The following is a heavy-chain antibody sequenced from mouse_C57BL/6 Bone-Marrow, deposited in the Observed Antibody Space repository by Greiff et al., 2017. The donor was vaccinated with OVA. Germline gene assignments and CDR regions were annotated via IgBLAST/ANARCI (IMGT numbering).Heavy chain of an antibody. CDR1: GFNIKDDY. D-gene: IGHD1-1*01. Sequence: EVMLVESGAELVRPGASVKLSCTASGFNIKDDYMHWVKQRPEQGLEWIGWIDPENGDTEYASKFQGKATITADTSSNTAYLQLSSLTSEDTAVYYCTPSYYWYFDVWGTGTTVTVSS. CDR2: IDPENGDT. CDR3: TPSYYWYFDV. V-gene: IGHV14-4*01. J-gene: IGHJ1*03.